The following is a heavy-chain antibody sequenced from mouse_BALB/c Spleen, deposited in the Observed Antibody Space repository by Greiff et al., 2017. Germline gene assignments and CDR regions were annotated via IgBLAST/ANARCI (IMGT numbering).Heavy chain of an antibody. CDR2: IYPGDGDT. Sequence: QVQLKESGAELARPGASVKLSCKASGYTFTSYWMQWVKQRPGQGLEWIGAIYPGDGDTRYTQKFKGKATLTADKSSSTAYMQLSSLASEDSAVYYCARLYDYDERGFDYWGQGTTLTVSS. V-gene: IGHV1-87*01. CDR3: ARLYDYDERGFDY. D-gene: IGHD2-4*01. J-gene: IGHJ2*01. CDR1: GYTFTSYW.